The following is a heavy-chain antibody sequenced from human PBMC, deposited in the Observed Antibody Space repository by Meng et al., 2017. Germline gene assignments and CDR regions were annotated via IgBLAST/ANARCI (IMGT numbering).Heavy chain of an antibody. V-gene: IGHV4-61*01. Sequence: QGQLQESGPGPVGPSGTLSLTCTGAGGSVGSGNYYWSWIRQPLGKGLEWIGYIVYSGSTTYNPSLKTRVTISVDTSKNQFSLKLTSVTAADTAVYFCVRDVGGDYETLFDYWGQGTLVTVSS. D-gene: IGHD4-17*01. CDR2: IVYSGST. J-gene: IGHJ4*02. CDR3: VRDVGGDYETLFDY. CDR1: GGSVGSGNYY.